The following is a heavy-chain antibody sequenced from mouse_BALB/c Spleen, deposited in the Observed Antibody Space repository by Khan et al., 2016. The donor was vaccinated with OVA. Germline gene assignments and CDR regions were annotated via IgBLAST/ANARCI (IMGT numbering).Heavy chain of an antibody. J-gene: IGHJ1*01. CDR3: ASHSSGGIRDWSFDV. V-gene: IGHV1S56*01. CDR2: IFPGDDST. CDR1: GYTFTSYD. Sequence: QVQLKQSGAELVKPGTSVKLSCKASGYTFTSYDINWVRQRPEQGLEWIGWIFPGDDSTKYNEKFKGKATLTSDKSSSTAYMQLSRLTSEDSAVFLSASHSSGGIRDWSFDVWGAGTTVTVSS. D-gene: IGHD1-2*01.